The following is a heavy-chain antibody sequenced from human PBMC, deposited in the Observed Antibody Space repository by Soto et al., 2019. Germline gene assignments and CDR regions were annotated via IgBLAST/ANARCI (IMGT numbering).Heavy chain of an antibody. V-gene: IGHV3-7*03. CDR3: VRGTPTPGLDI. J-gene: IGHJ6*02. CDR1: GFTFSSYG. CDR2: IKEDGNEK. Sequence: GGSLRLSCAASGFTFSSYGMHWVRQAPGKGLEWVASIKEDGNEKYYADSVKGRFTISRDNAKNSLYLNMDSLRVEDTATYYCVRGTPTPGLDIWGRGTTVTVSS. D-gene: IGHD1-1*01.